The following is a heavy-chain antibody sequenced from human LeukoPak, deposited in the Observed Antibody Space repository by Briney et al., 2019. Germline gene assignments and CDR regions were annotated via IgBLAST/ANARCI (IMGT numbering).Heavy chain of an antibody. Sequence: PGGSLRLSCAASGFTFNRYNMNWVRRSPGKGLEWVSSISTSSSYIYYADSVRGRFTISRDNAKNSLYLQMNSLRAEDTAVYYCAKVRLKYSSGWYSGEFDYWGQGTLVTVSS. CDR3: AKVRLKYSSGWYSGEFDY. V-gene: IGHV3-21*01. CDR2: ISTSSSYI. D-gene: IGHD6-19*01. CDR1: GFTFNRYN. J-gene: IGHJ4*02.